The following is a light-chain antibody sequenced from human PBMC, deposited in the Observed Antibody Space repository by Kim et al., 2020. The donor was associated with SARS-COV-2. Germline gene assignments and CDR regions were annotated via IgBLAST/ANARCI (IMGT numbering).Light chain of an antibody. CDR2: DAS. J-gene: IGKJ4*01. V-gene: IGKV3-11*01. CDR1: QSVSSY. CDR3: QQRSNWPRSLT. Sequence: PGERATLSCRASQSVSSYLAWYQQKPGQAPRLLIYDASNRATGIPARFSGSGSGTDFTFTISSLEPEDFAVYYCQQRSNWPRSLTFGGGTKVDIK.